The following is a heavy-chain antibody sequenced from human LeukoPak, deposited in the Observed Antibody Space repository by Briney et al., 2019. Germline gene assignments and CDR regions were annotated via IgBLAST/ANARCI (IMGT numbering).Heavy chain of an antibody. D-gene: IGHD6-13*01. J-gene: IGHJ5*02. V-gene: IGHV4-38-2*01. CDR2: MYHSGST. Sequence: SETLSLTCAVSGYSISSGYYWAWIRQPPGKGLEWIGSMYHSGSTYYNQSLKSRVTISVDTSKNQFSLKLSSVTAADTAVYYCARSPTGYSSSWYDWFDPWGQGTLVTVSS. CDR3: ARSPTGYSSSWYDWFDP. CDR1: GYSISSGYY.